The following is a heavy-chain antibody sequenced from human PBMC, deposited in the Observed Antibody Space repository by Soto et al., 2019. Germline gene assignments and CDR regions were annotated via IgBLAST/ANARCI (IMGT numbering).Heavy chain of an antibody. CDR1: GYSFTSYW. J-gene: IGHJ6*02. CDR2: IYPGDSDT. Sequence: GESLKISCKGSGYSFTSYWIAWVRQMPGKGLEWMGIIYPGDSDTRYSPSFQGQVTISADKSISTAYLQWSSLKASDTAMYYCARLDTAMPRRGYYYYYGMDVWGQGTTVTVSS. V-gene: IGHV5-51*01. CDR3: ARLDTAMPRRGYYYYYGMDV. D-gene: IGHD5-18*01.